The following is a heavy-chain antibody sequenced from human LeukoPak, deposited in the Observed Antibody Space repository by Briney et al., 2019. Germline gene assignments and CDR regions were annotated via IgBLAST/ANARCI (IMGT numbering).Heavy chain of an antibody. Sequence: ASVKVSCKASGYXFTAYYMHWVRQAPGQGLEWLGWIDPNSGGTNYAQNFQGRVTMTRDTSITTAYMELSRLKSDDTALYYCARYRRKLTSSYYYYYNMDVWGQGTTVTVSS. CDR1: GYXFTAYY. J-gene: IGHJ6*02. D-gene: IGHD1-7*01. CDR2: IDPNSGGT. CDR3: ARYRRKLTSSYYYYYNMDV. V-gene: IGHV1-2*02.